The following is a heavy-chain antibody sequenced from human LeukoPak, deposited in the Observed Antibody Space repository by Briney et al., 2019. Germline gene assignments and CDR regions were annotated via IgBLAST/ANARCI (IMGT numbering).Heavy chain of an antibody. V-gene: IGHV1-2*02. Sequence: ASVKVSCKASGYTFTGYYIHWVRQAPGQGLEGMGWINPNSGGTNYAQKFQGRVTMTRDTSISTAYMELSRLRSDDTAVHYCARDSGYEQQLTDWGRGTLVTVSS. CDR1: GYTFTGYY. J-gene: IGHJ4*02. CDR3: ARDSGYEQQLTD. CDR2: INPNSGGT. D-gene: IGHD6-13*01.